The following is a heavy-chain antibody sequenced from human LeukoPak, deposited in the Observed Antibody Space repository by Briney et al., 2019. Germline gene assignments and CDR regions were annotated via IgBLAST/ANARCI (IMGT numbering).Heavy chain of an antibody. D-gene: IGHD6-19*01. CDR3: ARGLKYSTGWYYFDY. Sequence: GGSLRLSCAASGFTVSSNYMSWVRQAPGKGLEWVSVIYSGGSTYYADPVKGRFTISGDNSKNTLYLQMNSLRAEDTAMYYCARGLKYSTGWYYFDYWGQGTLVTVSS. V-gene: IGHV3-53*01. CDR1: GFTVSSNY. CDR2: IYSGGST. J-gene: IGHJ4*02.